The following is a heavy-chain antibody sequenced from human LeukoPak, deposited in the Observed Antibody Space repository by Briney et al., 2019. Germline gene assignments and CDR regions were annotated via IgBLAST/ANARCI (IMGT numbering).Heavy chain of an antibody. CDR2: IYYSGST. V-gene: IGHV4-39*07. Sequence: SETLSLTCTVSGGSISSSSYYWGWIRQPPGKGLEWIGSIYYSGSTYYNPSLKSRVRVSVDTSKNQFSLKLSSVTAADTAVYYCARVVTAIPDHYYYYYMDVWGKGTTVTISS. J-gene: IGHJ6*03. CDR1: GGSISSSSYY. CDR3: ARVVTAIPDHYYYYYMDV. D-gene: IGHD2-21*02.